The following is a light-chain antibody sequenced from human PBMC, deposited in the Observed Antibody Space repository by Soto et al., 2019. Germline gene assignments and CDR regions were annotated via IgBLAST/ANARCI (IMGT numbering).Light chain of an antibody. Sequence: DIHLTQSPSFLSASVGDRVTITCRPSQAVPNNMAWYQQKPGKPPKLLIYEASTFHSGVPSRFSGRKSGTQFTLPIGSLQPEDFSTYYCQQVKTYPRTFGGGTKVDIK. J-gene: IGKJ4*01. CDR1: QAVPNN. CDR3: QQVKTYPRT. CDR2: EAS. V-gene: IGKV1-9*01.